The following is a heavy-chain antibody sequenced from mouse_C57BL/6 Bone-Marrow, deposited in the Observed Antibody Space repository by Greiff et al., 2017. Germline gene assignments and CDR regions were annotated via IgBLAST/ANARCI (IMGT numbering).Heavy chain of an antibody. CDR3: DYGSSYPYWYFDV. V-gene: IGHV1-7*01. CDR2: INPSSGYP. D-gene: IGHD1-1*01. CDR1: GYTFTSSW. Sequence: QVQLQQSGAELAKPGASVKLSCKASGYTFTSSWMHWVKQRPGQGLEWIGYINPSSGYPKYNQKFKDKATLTADKSSSTAYMQLSSLTYEDSAGYYCDYGSSYPYWYFDVWGTGTTVTVSS. J-gene: IGHJ1*03.